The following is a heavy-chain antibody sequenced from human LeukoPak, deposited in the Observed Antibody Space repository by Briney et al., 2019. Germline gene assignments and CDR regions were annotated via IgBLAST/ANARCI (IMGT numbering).Heavy chain of an antibody. J-gene: IGHJ5*02. CDR3: ARGIIVGATWGENDNWFDP. V-gene: IGHV4-38-2*02. CDR1: GGSISSYY. CDR2: IYHSGST. D-gene: IGHD1-26*01. Sequence: ASETLSLTCTVSGGSISSYYWGWIRQPPGKGLEWIGGIYHSGSTYYNPSLKSRVTISVDTSKNQFSLKLSSVTAADTAVYYCARGIIVGATWGENDNWFDPWGQGTLVTVSS.